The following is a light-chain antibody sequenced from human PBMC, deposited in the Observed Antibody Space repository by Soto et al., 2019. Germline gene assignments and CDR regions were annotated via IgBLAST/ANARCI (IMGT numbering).Light chain of an antibody. CDR1: ETVRSN. CDR2: GAS. J-gene: IGKJ1*01. CDR3: QQYGSSLTWT. Sequence: IVMTQSPATLSVSPGERATLSCRASETVRSNVAWFQQKPGQAPRLLIFGASTRATGIPTRFTGSGSGTEFTLTIDSLQSEDFAVYYCQQYGSSLTWTFGQGTKVEIK. V-gene: IGKV3-15*01.